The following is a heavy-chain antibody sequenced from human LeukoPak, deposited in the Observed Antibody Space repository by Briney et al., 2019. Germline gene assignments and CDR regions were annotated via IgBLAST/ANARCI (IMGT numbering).Heavy chain of an antibody. CDR2: ISGSGGST. Sequence: HPGGSLRLSCAASGFTFSTYAMNWVRQTPGKGLEWVSTISGSGGSTYYADSVKGRFTISRDFSKKMLYLQMNSLRAEDTAVYYCADTSSPAYYYYMDVWGKGATVTVSS. CDR1: GFTFSTYA. D-gene: IGHD6-13*01. J-gene: IGHJ6*03. V-gene: IGHV3-23*01. CDR3: ADTSSPAYYYYMDV.